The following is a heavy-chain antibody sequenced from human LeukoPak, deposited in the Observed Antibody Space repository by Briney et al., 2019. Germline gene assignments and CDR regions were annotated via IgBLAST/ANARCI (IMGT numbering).Heavy chain of an antibody. D-gene: IGHD5-18*01. V-gene: IGHV4-34*01. Sequence: SETLSLTCAVYGGSFSGYYWSWIRQPPGKGLEWIGEINHSGSTNYNPSLKSRVTISVDTSKNQFSLKLSSVTAADTAVYYCATQNVDTNELRKASWFDPWGQGTLVTVSS. CDR1: GGSFSGYY. J-gene: IGHJ5*02. CDR3: ATQNVDTNELRKASWFDP. CDR2: INHSGST.